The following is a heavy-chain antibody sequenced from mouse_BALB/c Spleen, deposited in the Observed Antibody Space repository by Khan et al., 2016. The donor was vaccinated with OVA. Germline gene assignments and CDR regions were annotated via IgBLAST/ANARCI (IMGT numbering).Heavy chain of an antibody. CDR2: INTYTGEA. CDR1: GYTLTDYG. Sequence: LVESGPELKKPGETVKISCKATGYTLTDYGMNWVKQAPGKGLKWMGWINTYTGEATYADDFKGRFAFSLETSASTAYLQINNLKTEDTATXFCSRSNGNYWFAYWGQGTLVTVSA. CDR3: SRSNGNYWFAY. D-gene: IGHD2-1*01. J-gene: IGHJ3*01. V-gene: IGHV9-3-1*01.